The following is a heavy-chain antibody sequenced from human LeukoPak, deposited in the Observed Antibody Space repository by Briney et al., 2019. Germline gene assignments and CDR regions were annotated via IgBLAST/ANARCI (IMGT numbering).Heavy chain of an antibody. CDR3: AGEGSGWSPNY. CDR1: GFIFSSYG. Sequence: PGGSLRLSCAASGFIFSSYGMNWVRQAPGKGLEWLSHISSSSSTTYYTDSVKGRFTISRDNAKNSVYLQMNSLRDEDTAVYYCAGEGSGWSPNYWGQGTLVTVSS. CDR2: ISSSSSTT. J-gene: IGHJ4*02. V-gene: IGHV3-48*02. D-gene: IGHD6-19*01.